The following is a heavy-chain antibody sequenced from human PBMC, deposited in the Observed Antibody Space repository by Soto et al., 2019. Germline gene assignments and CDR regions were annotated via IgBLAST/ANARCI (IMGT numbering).Heavy chain of an antibody. V-gene: IGHV1-18*01. Sequence: QVQLVQSGPEVKKPGASVKLSCKASGYIFTSYGIGWVRQAPGQGLEWMGWISAFKGYTKYPQRLQGRVTMTTDTPTSTAYMELRSLRSDDTAVYYCARVXDYYDSSGHYFTFFNYWGQGSLVTVSS. CDR3: ARVXDYYDSSGHYFTFFNY. CDR2: ISAFKGYT. D-gene: IGHD3-22*01. CDR1: GYIFTSYG. J-gene: IGHJ4*02.